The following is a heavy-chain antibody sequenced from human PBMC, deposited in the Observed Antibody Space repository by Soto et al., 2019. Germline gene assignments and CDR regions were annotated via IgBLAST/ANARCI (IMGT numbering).Heavy chain of an antibody. CDR3: ASSGIVGREVNTWFDP. Sequence: SVTPSLTCTVSAGSITASYWSWIRQPLGKALEWIGYISYRGSTNYNPSLRSRLTISIDTSKSQISLKLTSMTTADTAVYYCASSGIVGREVNTWFDPWAQGTLVTVS. J-gene: IGHJ5*02. CDR2: ISYRGST. V-gene: IGHV4-59*01. D-gene: IGHD3-22*01. CDR1: AGSITASY.